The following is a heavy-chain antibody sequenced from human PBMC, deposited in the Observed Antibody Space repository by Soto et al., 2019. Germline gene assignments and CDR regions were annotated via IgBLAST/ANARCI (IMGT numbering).Heavy chain of an antibody. D-gene: IGHD6-13*01. Sequence: PGGSLRLSCAASGFTFSSYGMHWFRQAPGKGLEWVAVIWYDGSNKYYADSVKGRFTISRDNSKNTLYLQMNSLRAEDTAVYYCARTWAAADYYYYYGMDVWGQGTTVTVSS. V-gene: IGHV3-33*01. J-gene: IGHJ6*02. CDR1: GFTFSSYG. CDR3: ARTWAAADYYYYYGMDV. CDR2: IWYDGSNK.